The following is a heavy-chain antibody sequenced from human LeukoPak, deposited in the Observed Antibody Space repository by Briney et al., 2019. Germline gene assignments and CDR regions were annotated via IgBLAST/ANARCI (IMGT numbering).Heavy chain of an antibody. D-gene: IGHD3-22*01. CDR1: GGSISSSSYY. CDR2: IYYSGST. J-gene: IGHJ4*02. Sequence: PSETLSLTCTVSGGSISSSSYYWGWIRQPPGKGLEWIGSIYYSGSTYYNPSLKSRVTISVDTSKDHFSLKLSSVTAADTAVYYCARLNGFLNYYDSSGYSDYWGQGTLVTVSS. V-gene: IGHV4-39*02. CDR3: ARLNGFLNYYDSSGYSDY.